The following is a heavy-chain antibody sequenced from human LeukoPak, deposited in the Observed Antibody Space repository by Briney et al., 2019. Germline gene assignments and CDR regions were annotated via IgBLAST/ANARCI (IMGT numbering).Heavy chain of an antibody. J-gene: IGHJ5*02. CDR1: GYTFTSYY. V-gene: IGHV1-18*04. Sequence: ASVKVSCKASGYTFTSYYMHWVRQAPGQGLEWMGWIRGYNGNTNYAQKLQGRVTMTTDTSTSTAYMELRSLRSDDTAIYYCARAGYCSSTSCYWFDPWGQGTLVTVSS. CDR2: IRGYNGNT. D-gene: IGHD2-2*01. CDR3: ARAGYCSSTSCYWFDP.